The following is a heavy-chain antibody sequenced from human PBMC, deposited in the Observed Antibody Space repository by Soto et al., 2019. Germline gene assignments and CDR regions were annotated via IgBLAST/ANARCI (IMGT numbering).Heavy chain of an antibody. Sequence: QLQLQESGSGLVKPSQTLSLTCAVSGGSVSITVYSWTWIRPPPGKGLEWIGYLYHGGIPYYNPSLKSRLTISVAGSKHQFSLNWSSVSAAVTAVYFCSRDRGGQRRYSYGSGHFDYWVQGTLVTVCS. J-gene: IGHJ4*02. CDR3: SRDRGGQRRYSYGSGHFDY. D-gene: IGHD5-18*01. CDR1: GGSVSITVYS. V-gene: IGHV4-30-2*01. CDR2: LYHGGIP.